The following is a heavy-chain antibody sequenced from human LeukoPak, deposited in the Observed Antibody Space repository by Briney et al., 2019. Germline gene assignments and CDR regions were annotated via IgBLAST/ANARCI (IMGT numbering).Heavy chain of an antibody. J-gene: IGHJ4*02. CDR3: ARIPVADPFDY. V-gene: IGHV4-30-4*08. CDR2: IYYSGST. D-gene: IGHD6-19*01. CDR1: GGSISSGDYY. Sequence: SETLSLTCTVSGGSISSGDYYWSWIRQPPGKGLEWIGYIYYSGSTYYNPSLKSQVTISVDTSKNQFSLKLSSVTAADTAVYYCARIPVADPFDYWGQGTLVTVSS.